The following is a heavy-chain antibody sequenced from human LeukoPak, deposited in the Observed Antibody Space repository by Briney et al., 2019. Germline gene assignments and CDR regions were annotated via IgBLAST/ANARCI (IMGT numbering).Heavy chain of an antibody. CDR1: GGSISSYY. D-gene: IGHD4-17*01. V-gene: IGHV4-34*01. CDR2: INHSGST. CDR3: ARVRGAAYGDVDY. J-gene: IGHJ4*02. Sequence: SETLSLTCTVSGGSISSYYWSWIRQPPGKGLEWIGEINHSGSTNYNPSLKSRVTISVDTSKNQFSLKLSSVTAADTAVYYCARVRGAAYGDVDYWGQGTLVTVSS.